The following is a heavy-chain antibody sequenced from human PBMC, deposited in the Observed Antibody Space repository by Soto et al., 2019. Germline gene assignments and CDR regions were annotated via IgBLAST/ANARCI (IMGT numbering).Heavy chain of an antibody. V-gene: IGHV2-5*02. CDR2: IYWDNEK. CDR3: ARNPPWGTFYYGLDV. D-gene: IGHD3-16*01. Sequence: QITLKESGPTLVKPTQTLTLTCTFSGFSLTTSGVGVAWIRQPPGKALEWLALIYWDNEKRYSPSLETRLTITKDTSRNQVVLKTTNMDPVDTATYYCARNPPWGTFYYGLDVWGPGTTVTVSS. J-gene: IGHJ6*02. CDR1: GFSLTTSGVG.